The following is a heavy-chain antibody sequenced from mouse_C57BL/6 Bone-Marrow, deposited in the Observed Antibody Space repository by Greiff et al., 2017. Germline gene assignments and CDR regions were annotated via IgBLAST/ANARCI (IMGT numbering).Heavy chain of an antibody. CDR2: INPGSGGT. D-gene: IGHD2-5*01. J-gene: IGHJ4*01. V-gene: IGHV1-54*01. CDR1: GYAFTNYL. CDR3: ARPYSNYYAMDY. Sequence: VKLMESGAELVRPGTSVKVSCKASGYAFTNYLIEWVKQRPGQGLEWIGVINPGSGGTNYNEKFKGKATLTADKSSSTAYMQLSSLTSEDSAVYFCARPYSNYYAMDYWGQGTSVTVSS.